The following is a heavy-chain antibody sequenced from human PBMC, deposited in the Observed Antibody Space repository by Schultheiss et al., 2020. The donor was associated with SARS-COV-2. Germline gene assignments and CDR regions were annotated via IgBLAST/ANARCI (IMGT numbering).Heavy chain of an antibody. V-gene: IGHV4-31*03. CDR1: GTSINSGDYS. Sequence: SETLSLTCTVSGTSINSGDYSWTWIRQHPGKGLEWIGYTHYSGSSYYSPSLKSRVTISIDTSKNQFSLKLSSVTAADTAVYYCGAVIVGAEINYWGQGTLVTVSS. J-gene: IGHJ4*02. CDR2: THYSGSS. CDR3: GAVIVGAEINY. D-gene: IGHD1-26*01.